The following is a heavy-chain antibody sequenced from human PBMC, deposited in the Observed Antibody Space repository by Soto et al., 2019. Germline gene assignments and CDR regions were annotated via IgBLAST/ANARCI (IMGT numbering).Heavy chain of an antibody. CDR3: TRPGTSSWYDYYFDY. V-gene: IGHV3-73*01. D-gene: IGHD6-13*01. CDR1: GFTFSGSA. CDR2: IRNKANSYAT. Sequence: SLRLSCTASGFTFSGSAIHWVRQASGKGLEWVGRIRNKANSYATLYAASVNGRFAISRDDSKNTAYLQMNSLKTEDTAVYYCTRPGTSSWYDYYFDYWGQGSLVTVSS. J-gene: IGHJ4*02.